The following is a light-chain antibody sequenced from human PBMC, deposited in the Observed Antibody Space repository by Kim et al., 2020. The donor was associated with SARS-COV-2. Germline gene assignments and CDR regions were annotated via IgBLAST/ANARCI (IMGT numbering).Light chain of an antibody. CDR3: AAWDDSLSGCV. CDR1: SSNVGSNY. J-gene: IGLJ1*01. Sequence: GQRVNISCSGSSSNVGSNYLYWYQQVPGTAPKLLIHRNNQRPSGVPARFSGSKSGTSASLAISGLRSEDEADYYCAAWDDSLSGCVFGTGTKVTVL. V-gene: IGLV1-47*01. CDR2: RNN.